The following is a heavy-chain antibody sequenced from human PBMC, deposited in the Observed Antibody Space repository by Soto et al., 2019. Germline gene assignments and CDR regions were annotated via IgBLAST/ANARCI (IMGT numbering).Heavy chain of an antibody. CDR2: IYYSGST. CDR1: GGSISSGDYY. Sequence: SETLSLTCTVSGGSISSGDYYWSWIRQPPGKGLEWIGYIYYSGSTYYNPSLKSRVTISVDTSKNQFSLKLSSVTAADTAVYYCAREVGGRSYGFSSYGYWGQGTLVTGSS. CDR3: AREVGGRSYGFSSYGY. J-gene: IGHJ4*02. V-gene: IGHV4-30-4*01. D-gene: IGHD5-18*01.